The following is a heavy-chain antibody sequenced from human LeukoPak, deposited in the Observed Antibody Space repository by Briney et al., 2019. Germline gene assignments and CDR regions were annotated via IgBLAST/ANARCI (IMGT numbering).Heavy chain of an antibody. Sequence: GGSLRLSCAASGFTFDDYGLSWVRQAPGKGLEWVSGINWNGGSTGYADSVEGRFTISRDNAKNSLYLQMNSLRAEDTAVYYCARYEGNYYGSGSYYTFDYWGQGTLVTVSS. CDR3: ARYEGNYYGSGSYYTFDY. CDR1: GFTFDDYG. J-gene: IGHJ4*02. CDR2: INWNGGST. D-gene: IGHD3-10*01. V-gene: IGHV3-20*04.